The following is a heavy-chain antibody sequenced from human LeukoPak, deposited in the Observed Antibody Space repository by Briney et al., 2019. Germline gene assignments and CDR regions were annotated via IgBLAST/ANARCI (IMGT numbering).Heavy chain of an antibody. J-gene: IGHJ4*02. V-gene: IGHV3-23*01. CDR1: GFTFSSYG. CDR2: ISGSGGST. Sequence: PGRSLRLSCAASGFTFSSYGMHWVRQAPGKGLEWVSLISGSGGSTNYADSVKGRFSISRGNSKNTVYLQMKSLRADDTALYYCARAPGYCSGGSCYDYWGQGTLVTVSS. D-gene: IGHD2-15*01. CDR3: ARAPGYCSGGSCYDY.